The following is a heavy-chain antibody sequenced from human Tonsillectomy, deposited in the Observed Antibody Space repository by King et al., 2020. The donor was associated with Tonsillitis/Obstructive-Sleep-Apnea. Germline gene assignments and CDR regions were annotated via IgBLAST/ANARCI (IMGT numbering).Heavy chain of an antibody. CDR3: TNAGVVLSGHHGWMYYFHY. D-gene: IGHD2-15*01. CDR1: GFTFGDYA. CDR2: IRSKAYGGTT. J-gene: IGHJ4*02. V-gene: IGHV3-49*04. Sequence: EVQLVESGGGLVQPGRSLRLSCTASGFTFGDYAMNWVRQAPGKGLEWLGFIRSKAYGGTTEYGASVKGRFSISRDDSKSFAYLQMNSVKTEDTAVYYCTNAGVVLSGHHGWMYYFHYWGQGPVVPVSS.